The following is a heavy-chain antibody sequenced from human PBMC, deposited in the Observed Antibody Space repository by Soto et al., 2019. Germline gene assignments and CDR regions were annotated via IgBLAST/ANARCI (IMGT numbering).Heavy chain of an antibody. CDR1: GFTFNTYG. V-gene: IGHV3-33*01. Sequence: QVQLVESGGGVVQPGRSLRLSCAASGFTFNTYGMHWVRQAPGKGLEWVAVIWHDGGKKYYADSAKGRFTISRDNSKNTLFLQMNSLRAEDTAVYYCARDLGQVNGPFDYWGQGTLVTVSS. J-gene: IGHJ4*02. CDR3: ARDLGQVNGPFDY. D-gene: IGHD1-26*01. CDR2: IWHDGGKK.